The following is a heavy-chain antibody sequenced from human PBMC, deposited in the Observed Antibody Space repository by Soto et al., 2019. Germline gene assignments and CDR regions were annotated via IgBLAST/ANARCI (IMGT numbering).Heavy chain of an antibody. CDR1: GYTFTGYY. Sequence: QVQLVQSGAEVKKPGASVKVSCKASGYTFTGYYMHWVRQATGQGLEWMGWINPNSGGTNYAQKFQGWVTMTRDTSISTAYMELSRLRSDDTAVYYCARAWGLDDSYPGGERNWFDPWGQGTLVTVSS. CDR3: ARAWGLDDSYPGGERNWFDP. CDR2: INPNSGGT. D-gene: IGHD3-16*01. V-gene: IGHV1-2*04. J-gene: IGHJ5*02.